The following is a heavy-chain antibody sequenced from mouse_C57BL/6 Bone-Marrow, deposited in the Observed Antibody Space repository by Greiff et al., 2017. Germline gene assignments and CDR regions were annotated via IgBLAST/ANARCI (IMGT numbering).Heavy chain of an antibody. V-gene: IGHV14-4*01. CDR2: IDPENGDT. J-gene: IGHJ2*01. D-gene: IGHD3-3*01. CDR1: GFNIKDDY. CDR3: TRTRGIDY. Sequence: VQLKQSGAELVRPGASVKLSCTASGFNIKDDYMHWVKQRPEQGLEWIGWIDPENGDTEYASKFQGKATITADTSSNTAYLQLSSLASEDTAVYYGTRTRGIDYWGQGTTLTVSS.